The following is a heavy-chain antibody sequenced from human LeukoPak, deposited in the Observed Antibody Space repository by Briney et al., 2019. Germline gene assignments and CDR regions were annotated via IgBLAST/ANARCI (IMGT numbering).Heavy chain of an antibody. Sequence: GGSLRLSCAASGFTFSSYSMNWVRQAPGKGLEWVSSISSSSSYIYYADSVKGRFTISRDNAKNSLYLQMNSLRAEGTAVYYCARGSSGWYGIDYWGQGALVNVSS. J-gene: IGHJ4*02. D-gene: IGHD6-19*01. CDR3: ARGSSGWYGIDY. CDR1: GFTFSSYS. V-gene: IGHV3-21*01. CDR2: ISSSSSYI.